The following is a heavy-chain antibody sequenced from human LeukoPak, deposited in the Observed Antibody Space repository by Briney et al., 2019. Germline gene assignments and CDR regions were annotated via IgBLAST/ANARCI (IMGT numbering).Heavy chain of an antibody. V-gene: IGHV3-33*01. J-gene: IGHJ4*02. CDR2: VWHDDNQK. CDR3: ARDGASHPSIYYFDY. Sequence: PGGSLRLSCAASGFPFSIFGMHWVRQAPGKGLEWVAVVWHDDNQKYYADSVKGRFTISRDNAKNSLHLQMNSLRAEDTAVYYCARDGASHPSIYYFDYWGQGTLVTVSS. D-gene: IGHD4-17*01. CDR1: GFPFSIFG.